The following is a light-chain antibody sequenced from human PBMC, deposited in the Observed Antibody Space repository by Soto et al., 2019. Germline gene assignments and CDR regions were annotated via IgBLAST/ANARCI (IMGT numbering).Light chain of an antibody. CDR1: QSISAW. J-gene: IGKJ1*01. CDR3: QQYNSYSVT. CDR2: KAS. Sequence: DIQMTQSPSTLSASVGDRVSINCRASQSISAWLAWYRQKPGKAPRLLIYKASTLEIGVPSRFSGSGSGTEFTLTISSLQPDDVATYYCQQYNSYSVTFGKGTKVDIK. V-gene: IGKV1-5*03.